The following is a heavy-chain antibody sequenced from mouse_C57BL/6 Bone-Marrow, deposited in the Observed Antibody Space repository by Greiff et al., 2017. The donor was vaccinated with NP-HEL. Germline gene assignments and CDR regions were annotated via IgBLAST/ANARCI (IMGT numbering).Heavy chain of an antibody. CDR1: GYSFTGYY. D-gene: IGHD1-1*01. CDR2: INPSTGGT. Sequence: EVQLQQSGPELVKPGASVKISCKASGYSFTGYYMNWVKQSPEKSLEWIGEINPSTGGTTYNQKFKAKATLTVDKSSSTAYMQLKSLTSEDSAVYYCASFYYGSSVYAMDYWGQGTSVTVSS. J-gene: IGHJ4*01. V-gene: IGHV1-42*01. CDR3: ASFYYGSSVYAMDY.